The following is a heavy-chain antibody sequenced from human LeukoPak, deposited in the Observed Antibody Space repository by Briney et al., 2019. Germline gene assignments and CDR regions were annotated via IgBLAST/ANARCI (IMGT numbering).Heavy chain of an antibody. CDR1: GYTFTGYY. CDR2: INPNSGGT. CDR3: ARSIVVVAATPHYYFDY. V-gene: IGHV1-2*02. D-gene: IGHD2-15*01. J-gene: IGHJ4*02. Sequence: EASVKVSCKASGYTFTGYYMHWVRQAPGQGLEWMGWINPNSGGTNYAQKFQGRVTMARDTSISTAYMELSRLRSDDTAVYYCARSIVVVAATPHYYFDYWGQGTLVTVSS.